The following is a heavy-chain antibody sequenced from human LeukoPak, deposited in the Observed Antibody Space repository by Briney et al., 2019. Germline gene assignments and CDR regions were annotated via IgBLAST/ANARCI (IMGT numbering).Heavy chain of an antibody. V-gene: IGHV3-23*01. CDR2: ISGSAGTT. CDR3: AKDRDVVVVPTALNWFDP. J-gene: IGHJ5*02. Sequence: PGGSLRLSCAASGFPFSSYAVSWVRQTPGKGLEWVSAISGSAGTTFYADSVRGRFTISRDNSKNTLYLQMNSLRAEDTAIYYCAKDRDVVVVPTALNWFDPWGQGTLVTVSS. CDR1: GFPFSSYA. D-gene: IGHD2-2*01.